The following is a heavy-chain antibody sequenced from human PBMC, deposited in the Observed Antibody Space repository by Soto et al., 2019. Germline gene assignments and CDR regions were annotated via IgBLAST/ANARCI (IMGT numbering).Heavy chain of an antibody. D-gene: IGHD3-3*01. J-gene: IGHJ5*02. CDR2: IIPMFGIA. Sequence: QVQLVQSGAEVKKPGSSVKVSCKASGGTFSSNTINWVRQAPGQGLEWMGRIIPMFGIANYAQKFQGRVTITADKSTSTAYMELSSMRSEDTDVYYCARAGGITIFGDGFDPWGQGTLVTVSS. V-gene: IGHV1-69*02. CDR3: ARAGGITIFGDGFDP. CDR1: GGTFSSNT.